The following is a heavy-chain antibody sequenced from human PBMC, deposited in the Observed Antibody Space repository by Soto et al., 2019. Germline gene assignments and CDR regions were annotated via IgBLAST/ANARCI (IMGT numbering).Heavy chain of an antibody. D-gene: IGHD2-15*01. J-gene: IGHJ4*01. V-gene: IGHV5-51*01. Sequence: PVESLKISCQGSGYTFTSYWIGWLRQMPGKGLEWMGRIHGGDSDTSYSPSFQGQVRMSADKSISTAYLHLSSVRASDTAMYYCVRYGGKNLDYWGQGTLVTVSS. CDR2: IHGGDSDT. CDR3: VRYGGKNLDY. CDR1: GYTFTSYW.